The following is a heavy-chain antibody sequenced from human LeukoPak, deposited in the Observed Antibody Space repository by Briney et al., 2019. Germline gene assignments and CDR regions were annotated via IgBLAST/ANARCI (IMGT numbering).Heavy chain of an antibody. CDR2: ISVYSGNT. Sequence: ASVKVSCKASGGTFSSYAISWVRQAPGQGPEWMAWISVYSGNTEYVQKFQDRVTLTADTSTSTVYMELRSLRSDDTAVYYCARDGWSLGPWGQGTLVTVSS. CDR1: GGTFSSYA. D-gene: IGHD2-8*01. V-gene: IGHV1-18*01. CDR3: ARDGWSLGP. J-gene: IGHJ5*02.